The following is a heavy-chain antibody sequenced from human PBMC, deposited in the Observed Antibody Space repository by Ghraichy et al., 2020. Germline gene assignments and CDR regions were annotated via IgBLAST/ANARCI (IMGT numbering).Heavy chain of an antibody. CDR1: GGSFSGYY. Sequence: SETLSLTCAVYGGSFSGYYWSWIRQPPGKGLEWIGEINHSGSTNYNPSLKSRVTISVDTSKNQFSLKLSSVTAADTAVYYCARGRTRAYSSSWYGSVGMDVWGQGTTVTVSS. V-gene: IGHV4-34*01. D-gene: IGHD6-13*01. CDR3: ARGRTRAYSSSWYGSVGMDV. J-gene: IGHJ6*02. CDR2: INHSGST.